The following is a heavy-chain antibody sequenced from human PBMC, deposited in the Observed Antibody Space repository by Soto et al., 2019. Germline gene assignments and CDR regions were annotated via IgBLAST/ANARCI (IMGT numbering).Heavy chain of an antibody. CDR1: GYTFTSYG. V-gene: IGHV1-18*04. Sequence: QVQLVQSGAEVKKPGASVKVSCKASGYTFTSYGISWARQAPGQGLEWMGWISAYNGNTNYAQKLQGRVTMTTDTSTSTAYMELRSLRSDDTAVYYCARVRVYCSGGSCYYYYGMDVWGQGTTVTVSS. CDR3: ARVRVYCSGGSCYYYYGMDV. J-gene: IGHJ6*02. CDR2: ISAYNGNT. D-gene: IGHD2-15*01.